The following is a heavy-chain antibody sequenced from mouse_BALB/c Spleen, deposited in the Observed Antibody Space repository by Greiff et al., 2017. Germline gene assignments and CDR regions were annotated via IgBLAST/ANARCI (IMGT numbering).Heavy chain of an antibody. Sequence: QVHVKQSGAELMKPGASVKISCKATGYTFSSYWIEWVKQRPGHDLEWIGEILPGSGSTNYNEKFKGKATFTADTSSNTAYMQLSSLTSEDSAVYYCARGYYGYVGFAYWGQGTLVTVSA. CDR1: GYTFSSYW. J-gene: IGHJ3*01. CDR2: ILPGSGST. CDR3: ARGYYGYVGFAY. V-gene: IGHV1-9*01. D-gene: IGHD1-2*01.